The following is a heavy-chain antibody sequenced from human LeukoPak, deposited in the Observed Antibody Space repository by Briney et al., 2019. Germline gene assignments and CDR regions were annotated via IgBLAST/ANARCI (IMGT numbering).Heavy chain of an antibody. CDR3: ASSAAGPRYYYYYMDV. CDR1: GGSFSGYY. CDR2: INHSGST. V-gene: IGHV4-34*01. J-gene: IGHJ6*03. D-gene: IGHD6-13*01. Sequence: SETLSLTCAVYGGSFSGYYWSWIRQPPGKGLEWIGEINHSGSTNYNPSLKSRVTISVDTSKNQFSLKLGSVTAADTAVYYCASSAAGPRYYYYYMDVWGKGTTVTVSS.